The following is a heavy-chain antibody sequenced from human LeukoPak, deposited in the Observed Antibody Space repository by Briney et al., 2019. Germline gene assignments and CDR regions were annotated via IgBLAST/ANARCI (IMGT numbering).Heavy chain of an antibody. CDR2: ISASGSGT. J-gene: IGHJ4*02. CDR3: AKRRDTSGRQNFDF. D-gene: IGHD6-19*01. V-gene: IGHV3-23*01. CDR1: GLTFTSYT. Sequence: GGSLRLSCEASGLTFTSYTMHWLRQAPGKGLEWVSSISASGSGTFYTDSMNGRFTISRDNAKKTFFLQMKNLRLGDTALYYRAKRRDTSGRQNFDFWGQGTLVTVSS.